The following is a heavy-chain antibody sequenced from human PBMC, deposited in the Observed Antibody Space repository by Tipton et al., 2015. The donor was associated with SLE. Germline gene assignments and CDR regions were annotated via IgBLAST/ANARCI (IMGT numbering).Heavy chain of an antibody. CDR2: IYTSGST. CDR1: GGYVSSTTYY. CDR3: ARDQRTVAGRGYFDY. D-gene: IGHD6-19*01. V-gene: IGHV4-61*02. J-gene: IGHJ4*02. Sequence: LRLSCTVSGGYVSSTTYYWSWNRQPAGKGLEWIGRIYTSGSTSYNPSLKSRVTISVNTSKNQFSLKLSSVTAADTAVYYCARDQRTVAGRGYFDYWGQGTLVTVSS.